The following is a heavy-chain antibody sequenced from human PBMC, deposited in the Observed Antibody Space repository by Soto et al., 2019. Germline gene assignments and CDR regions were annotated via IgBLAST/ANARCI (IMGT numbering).Heavy chain of an antibody. J-gene: IGHJ4*02. Sequence: ASVKVSCKASGGTFSSYAISWVRQAPGQGLEWMGGIIPIFGTANYAQKFRGRVTITADESTSTAYMELSSLRSEDTAVYYCARGSNDGLLWFGELNFDYWGQGTLVTVSS. D-gene: IGHD3-10*01. V-gene: IGHV1-69*13. CDR2: IIPIFGTA. CDR3: ARGSNDGLLWFGELNFDY. CDR1: GGTFSSYA.